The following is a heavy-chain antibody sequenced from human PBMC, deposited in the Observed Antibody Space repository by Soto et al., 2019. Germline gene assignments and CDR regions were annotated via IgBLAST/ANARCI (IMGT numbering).Heavy chain of an antibody. CDR2: ISAYNGNT. V-gene: IGHV1-18*01. Sequence: GASVKVSCKASGYTFTSYGISWVRQAPGQGLEWMGWISAYNGNTNYAQKLQGRVTMTTDTSTSTAYMELRSLRSDDTAVYYCARFYSNPRLLGLVFDDWGQGTSVTVSS. CDR3: ARFYSNPRLLGLVFDD. D-gene: IGHD4-4*01. CDR1: GYTFTSYG. J-gene: IGHJ4*02.